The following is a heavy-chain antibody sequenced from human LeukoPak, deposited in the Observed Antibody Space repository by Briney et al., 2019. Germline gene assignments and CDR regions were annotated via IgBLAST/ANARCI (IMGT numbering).Heavy chain of an antibody. V-gene: IGHV3-23*01. Sequence: GGSLRLSCAASGFTFSSYGMHWVRQAPGKGVEGGSAISGSGDSTYYADSVKGRFTISRDNSKNTLYLQMNSLRAEDTAVYYCAKDSVPDYYGSGSPGVNWFDPWGQGTLVTVSS. CDR3: AKDSVPDYYGSGSPGVNWFDP. J-gene: IGHJ5*02. CDR2: ISGSGDST. CDR1: GFTFSSYG. D-gene: IGHD3-10*01.